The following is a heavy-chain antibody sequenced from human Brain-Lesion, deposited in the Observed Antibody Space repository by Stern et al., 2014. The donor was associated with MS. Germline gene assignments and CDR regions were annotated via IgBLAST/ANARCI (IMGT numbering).Heavy chain of an antibody. Sequence: VQLVQSGGDLVQPGRSLRLSCATFGFPFDDYAMHWVRQAPGKGLEWVAGISWNSGTIGYADSVKGRFTTSRDNAYSSLYLQMNSLRPEDTALYYCARDITGSSAYLAYWGQGTLVTVSS. CDR1: GFPFDDYA. J-gene: IGHJ4*02. CDR2: ISWNSGTI. CDR3: ARDITGSSAYLAY. D-gene: IGHD1-14*01. V-gene: IGHV3-9*01.